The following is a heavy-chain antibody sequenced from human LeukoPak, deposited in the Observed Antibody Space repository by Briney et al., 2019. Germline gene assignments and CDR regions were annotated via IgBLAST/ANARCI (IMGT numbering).Heavy chain of an antibody. D-gene: IGHD4-17*01. J-gene: IGHJ4*02. CDR2: ISSSYKTI. CDR1: GFTFSNYG. Sequence: GALRLSCAASGFTFSNYGMNWVRQAPGKGLEWVSYISSSYKTIYYADSVKGRFTISRDCAKNSLWLQMNSLRDEDTAVYYCARDYYGDHHFDYWGQGTLVTVSS. CDR3: ARDYYGDHHFDY. V-gene: IGHV3-48*02.